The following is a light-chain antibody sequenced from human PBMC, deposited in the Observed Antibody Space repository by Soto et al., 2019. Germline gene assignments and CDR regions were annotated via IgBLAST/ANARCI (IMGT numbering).Light chain of an antibody. CDR2: SNN. CDR3: AAWDDSLYGYV. CDR1: SSNIGSNT. J-gene: IGLJ1*01. V-gene: IGLV1-44*01. Sequence: QSVLTQPPSASGTPGQRVTISCSGSSSNIGSNTVNWYQQLPGTAPKLLIYSNNQRPSGVPDRFSGSKSGTSASLAISGLQSEDEADYYCAAWDDSLYGYVFGTGPKVTVL.